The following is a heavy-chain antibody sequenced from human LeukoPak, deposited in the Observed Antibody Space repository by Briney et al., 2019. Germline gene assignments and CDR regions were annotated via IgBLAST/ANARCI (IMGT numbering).Heavy chain of an antibody. J-gene: IGHJ6*03. CDR1: GGTFSSYA. D-gene: IGHD6-6*01. Sequence: ASVKVSCKASGGTFSSYAISWGRQGPGQGLEWMGGIFPIFVTANYAQKFQGRVTITTDESTRTAYMELSSLRSEDTAVYYCARDSRVAIAARPFDYYYYYYMDVWGKGTTVTVSS. CDR3: ARDSRVAIAARPFDYYYYYYMDV. CDR2: IFPIFVTA. V-gene: IGHV1-69*05.